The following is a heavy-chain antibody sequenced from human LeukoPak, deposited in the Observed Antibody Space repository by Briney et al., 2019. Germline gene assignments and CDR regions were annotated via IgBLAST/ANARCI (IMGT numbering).Heavy chain of an antibody. CDR2: ISYDGSNK. Sequence: GGSLRLSCAASGFTFSSYGMHWVRQAPGKGLEWVAVISYDGSNKYYADSVKGRFTISRDNSKNTLYLQMNSLRAEDTAVYYCAKDLGRAAGYFDYWGQGTLVTVSS. V-gene: IGHV3-30*18. CDR1: GFTFSSYG. CDR3: AKDLGRAAGYFDY. J-gene: IGHJ4*02. D-gene: IGHD2-15*01.